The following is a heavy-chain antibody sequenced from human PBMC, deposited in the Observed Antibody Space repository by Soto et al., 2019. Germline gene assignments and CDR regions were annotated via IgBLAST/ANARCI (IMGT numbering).Heavy chain of an antibody. CDR3: ARDREPDGIWTFES. V-gene: IGHV3-23*01. J-gene: IGHJ4*02. D-gene: IGHD3-9*01. Sequence: PGGSLRLSCAASGFTLGKYTMGWARQAPGKGLEWVAESYSTGGTEYADSVKGRFTISRDNSKNTLFLQMNSLGVEDTALYYCARDREPDGIWTFESWGQGTLVTVSS. CDR1: GFTLGKYT. CDR2: SYSTGGT.